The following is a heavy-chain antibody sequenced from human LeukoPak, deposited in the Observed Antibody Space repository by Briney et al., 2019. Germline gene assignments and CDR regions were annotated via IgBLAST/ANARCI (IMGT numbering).Heavy chain of an antibody. CDR1: GFTFSSYA. D-gene: IGHD2-15*01. J-gene: IGHJ4*02. V-gene: IGHV3-23*01. CDR3: ARAGGYCGRISCPYYFDY. Sequence: PGGSLRLSCAASGFTFSSYAMSWVRQAPGKGLEWVSAISGSGGSTYYADSVKGRFTISRENAKNSLYLQMNSLRAGDTAVYYCARAGGYCGRISCPYYFDYWGQGSLVAVSS. CDR2: ISGSGGST.